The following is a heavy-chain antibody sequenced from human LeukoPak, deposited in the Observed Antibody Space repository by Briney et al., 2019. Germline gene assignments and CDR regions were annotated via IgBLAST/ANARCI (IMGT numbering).Heavy chain of an antibody. Sequence: GGSLRLSCSASGFTFSDYDMNWIRQAPGKGLEWISAISGRSSHTYYGDSLKGRFSISRDNAKNLLYLQMNGLGAEDTAVDYCXXXXPXLRTXSAGDLWGQGTLVTVSS. V-gene: IGHV3-21*06. CDR1: GFTFSDYD. CDR2: ISGRSSHT. J-gene: IGHJ4*02. D-gene: IGHD3-16*01. CDR3: XXXXPXLRTXSAGDL.